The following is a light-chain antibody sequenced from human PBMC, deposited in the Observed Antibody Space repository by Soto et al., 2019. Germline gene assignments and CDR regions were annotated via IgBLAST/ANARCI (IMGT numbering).Light chain of an antibody. Sequence: ILLTQSQGTLSLSPGERATLSCRASQSVSSSYLAWYQQKPGQAPRLLIYAAANRATGIPARCSGSGSGTDFTLTISSLEPEDFAVYYCQQRNNWPPGITFGQRTRPE. CDR1: QSVSSSY. J-gene: IGKJ5*01. CDR3: QQRNNWPPGIT. CDR2: AAA. V-gene: IGKV3D-20*02.